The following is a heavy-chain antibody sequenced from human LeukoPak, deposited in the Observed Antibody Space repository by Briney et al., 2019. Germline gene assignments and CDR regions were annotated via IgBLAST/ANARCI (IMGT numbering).Heavy chain of an antibody. Sequence: GGSLRLSCAASGFTFSSYEMNWVRQAPGRGLEWVSYISSSGSTIYYADSVKGRFTISRDNAKNSLYLQMNSLRAEDTAVYYCARVSLGLDYWGQGTLVTVSS. CDR1: GFTFSSYE. CDR2: ISSSGSTI. CDR3: ARVSLGLDY. J-gene: IGHJ4*02. V-gene: IGHV3-48*03.